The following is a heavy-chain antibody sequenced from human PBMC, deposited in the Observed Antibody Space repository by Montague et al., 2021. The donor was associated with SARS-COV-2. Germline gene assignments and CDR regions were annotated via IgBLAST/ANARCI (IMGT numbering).Heavy chain of an antibody. CDR1: GFIFSDSD. J-gene: IGHJ4*02. CDR2: IKSRRDNNRX. Sequence: SLRLSCAASGFIFSDSDIHWVRQAPGKGLEWIGRIKSRRDNNRXXXAXALQGRITISRGDSKDLSFLQMNSLKIEDTAMYYCARREVVSALDWGQGTLVTVAS. V-gene: IGHV3-73*01. D-gene: IGHD5/OR15-5a*01. CDR3: ARREVVSALD.